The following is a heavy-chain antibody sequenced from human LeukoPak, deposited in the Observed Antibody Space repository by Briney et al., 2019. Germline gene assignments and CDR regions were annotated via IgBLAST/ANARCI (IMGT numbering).Heavy chain of an antibody. CDR3: AKGDVLRFLEWFYYDY. CDR2: ISGSGGST. CDR1: GFTFSSYA. V-gene: IGHV3-23*01. J-gene: IGHJ4*02. Sequence: GGSLRLSCAASGFTFSSYAMSWVRQAPGKGLEWVSAISGSGGSTYYADSVKGRFTISRDNSKNTLYLQMNSLRAEDTAVYYCAKGDVLRFLEWFYYDYWGQGTLVTVSS. D-gene: IGHD3-3*01.